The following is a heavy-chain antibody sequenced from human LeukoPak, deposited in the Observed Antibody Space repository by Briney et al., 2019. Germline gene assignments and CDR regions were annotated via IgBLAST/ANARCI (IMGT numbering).Heavy chain of an antibody. J-gene: IGHJ5*02. Sequence: GGSLRLSCAASGFAFSSYWMSWVRQAPGKGLEWVASIKKDGSDTDYVDDEKGLSTVSRDNAKNSLSRQMNSLSTEDTAVYYCARDEGWSCSSINCRTNRFYPWGQGTLVTVSS. V-gene: IGHV3-7*05. D-gene: IGHD2-2*01. CDR2: IKKDGSDT. CDR3: ARDEGWSCSSINCRTNRFYP. CDR1: GFAFSSYW.